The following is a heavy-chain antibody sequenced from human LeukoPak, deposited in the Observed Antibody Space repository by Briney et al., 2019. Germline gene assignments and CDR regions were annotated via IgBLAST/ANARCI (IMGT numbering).Heavy chain of an antibody. V-gene: IGHV3-48*04. J-gene: IGHJ6*02. Sequence: GGSLRLSCAASGFTFSSYAMSWVRQAPGKGLEWVSYISSSTSTIYYADSMKGRFTISRDNAKNSLYLQMNSLRAEDTAVYYCARAGGPYYYYGMDVWGQGTTVTVSS. CDR3: ARAGGPYYYYGMDV. CDR1: GFTFSSYA. CDR2: ISSSTSTI.